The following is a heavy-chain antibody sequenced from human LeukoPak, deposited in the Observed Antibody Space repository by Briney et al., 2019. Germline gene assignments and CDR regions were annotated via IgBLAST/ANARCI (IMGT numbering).Heavy chain of an antibody. CDR3: ARRAGAYSHPYDY. CDR2: ISSSSSYI. V-gene: IGHV3-21*01. CDR1: GFTFDDYA. J-gene: IGHJ4*02. Sequence: GGSLRLSCAASGFTFDDYAMHWVRQAPGKGLEWVSSISSSSSYIYYADSVKGRFTISRDNARNSLYLQMNSLRAEDTAVYYCARRAGAYSHPYDYWGQGTLVTVSS. D-gene: IGHD4/OR15-4a*01.